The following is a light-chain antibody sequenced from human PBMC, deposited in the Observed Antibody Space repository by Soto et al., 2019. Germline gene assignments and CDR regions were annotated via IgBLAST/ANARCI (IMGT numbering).Light chain of an antibody. V-gene: IGKV1-39*01. Sequence: DIQMTQSPSSLSASVGDRVTITCRPSQSINRYLNWYQQKQGTAPRVLIYAASNLQSGVPSRFSGSGSETEFTLTISSLQPEDSATYYCQQSYSVPRTFGQGNKVEIK. J-gene: IGKJ1*01. CDR1: QSINRY. CDR2: AAS. CDR3: QQSYSVPRT.